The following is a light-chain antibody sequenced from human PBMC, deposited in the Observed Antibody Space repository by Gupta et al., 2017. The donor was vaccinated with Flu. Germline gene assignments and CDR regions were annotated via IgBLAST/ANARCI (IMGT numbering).Light chain of an antibody. CDR2: AAS. CDR1: QSISSY. CDR3: LQTDSSSPTT. J-gene: IGKJ4*01. Sequence: SSLSASVGDRVIITCRASQSISSYLHWYQQKPGKAPKLLIYAASSLQSGVPSRFSGSGYGTDFTLTISSLQPEDFAPYFCLQTDSSSPTTFGGGTRVGIK. V-gene: IGKV1-39*01.